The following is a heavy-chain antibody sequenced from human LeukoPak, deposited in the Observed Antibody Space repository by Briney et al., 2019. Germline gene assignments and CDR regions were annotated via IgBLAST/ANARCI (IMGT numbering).Heavy chain of an antibody. CDR1: GYTFTSYY. Sequence: ASVKVPCKASGYTFTSYYMHWVRQAPGQGLEWMGIINPSGGSTSYAQKFQGRVTMTRDMSTSTVYMELSSLRSEDTAVYYCARDGGNSVAFDIWGQGTMVTVSS. CDR3: ARDGGNSVAFDI. V-gene: IGHV1-46*01. D-gene: IGHD4-23*01. CDR2: INPSGGST. J-gene: IGHJ3*02.